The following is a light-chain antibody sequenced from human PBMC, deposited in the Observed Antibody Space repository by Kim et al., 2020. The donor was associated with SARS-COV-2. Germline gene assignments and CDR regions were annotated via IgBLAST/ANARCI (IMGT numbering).Light chain of an antibody. CDR3: QQRNSWPPAVT. CDR2: DAS. CDR1: QSIDTY. V-gene: IGKV3-11*01. J-gene: IGKJ4*01. Sequence: PGERATRSCRASQSIDTYLAWYQQRPGQAPRLLVYDASNRATGVPDRFSGSGSGTDFTLTISSLEPEDFSTYYCQQRNSWPPAVTFGGGTKVEIK.